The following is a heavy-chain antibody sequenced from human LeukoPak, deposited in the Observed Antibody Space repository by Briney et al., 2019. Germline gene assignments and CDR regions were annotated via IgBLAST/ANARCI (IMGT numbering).Heavy chain of an antibody. CDR1: GRSISSYY. Sequence: SETLALTCTVSGRSISSYYWSWIRQPPGKGLEWIGYIYYSGSTNYNPSLKSRVTISVDTSKNQFSLKLSSVTAADTAVYYCARSVQQWLVDYWGQGTLVTVSS. V-gene: IGHV4-59*01. D-gene: IGHD6-19*01. J-gene: IGHJ4*02. CDR3: ARSVQQWLVDY. CDR2: IYYSGST.